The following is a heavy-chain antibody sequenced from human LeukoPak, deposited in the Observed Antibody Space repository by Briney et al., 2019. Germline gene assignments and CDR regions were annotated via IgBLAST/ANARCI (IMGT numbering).Heavy chain of an antibody. CDR1: GFTFSSYS. Sequence: GGSLRLSCAASGFTFSSYSMNWVRQAPGKGLEWVSSISSSSSYIYYADSVKGRFTISRDNAKNSLYLQMNSPRAEDTAVYYCAREWEHTRHDAFDIWGQGTMVTVSS. V-gene: IGHV3-21*01. D-gene: IGHD1-26*01. CDR3: AREWEHTRHDAFDI. CDR2: ISSSSSYI. J-gene: IGHJ3*02.